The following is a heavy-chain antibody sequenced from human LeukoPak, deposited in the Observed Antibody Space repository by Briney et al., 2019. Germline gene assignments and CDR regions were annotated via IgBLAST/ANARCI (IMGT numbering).Heavy chain of an antibody. Sequence: GGSLRLSCAASGFTFSSYWMHWVRQAPGKGLVWVSRINSDGSSTSYADSVKGRFTISRDNAKNTLYLQMNSLRAEDTAVYYCARSRSRYSGYDFDYWGQGTLVTVSS. CDR1: GFTFSSYW. J-gene: IGHJ4*02. CDR2: INSDGSST. D-gene: IGHD5-12*01. CDR3: ARSRSRYSGYDFDY. V-gene: IGHV3-74*01.